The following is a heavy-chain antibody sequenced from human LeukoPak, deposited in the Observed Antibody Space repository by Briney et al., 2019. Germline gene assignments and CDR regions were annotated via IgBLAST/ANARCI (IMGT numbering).Heavy chain of an antibody. Sequence: ASVKVSCKASGYTFTSYGISWVRQAPGQGLEWMGWISAYNGNTNYAQKLQGRVTMTTDTSTSTAYMELSSLRSEDTAVYYCARGVITMVRGDYYYMDVWGKGTTVTVSS. CDR1: GYTFTSYG. D-gene: IGHD3-10*01. CDR2: ISAYNGNT. J-gene: IGHJ6*03. CDR3: ARGVITMVRGDYYYMDV. V-gene: IGHV1-18*01.